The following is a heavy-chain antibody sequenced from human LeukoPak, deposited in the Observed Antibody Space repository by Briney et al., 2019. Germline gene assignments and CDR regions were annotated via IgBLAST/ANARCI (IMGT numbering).Heavy chain of an antibody. J-gene: IGHJ4*02. CDR1: GFTFSSYA. CDR2: ISYDGSNK. V-gene: IGHV3-30-3*01. CDR3: AKAQFGGWLDY. Sequence: GRSLRLSCAASGFTFSSYAMHWVRQAPDKGLEWVAVISYDGSNKYYADSVKGRFTISRDNSKNTLYLQMNSLRAEDTAVYYCAKAQFGGWLDYWGQGTLVTVSS. D-gene: IGHD6-19*01.